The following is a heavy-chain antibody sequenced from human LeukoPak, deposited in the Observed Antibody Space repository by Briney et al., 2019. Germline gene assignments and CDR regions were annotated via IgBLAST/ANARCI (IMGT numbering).Heavy chain of an antibody. Sequence: GGSLRLSCAASGFIFSSYVMSWVRQAPGKGLEWVSTISGSGSSTYYADSVKGRFTISRDNSKNTLYLQMNSLRADDTAVYYCAKGGPDDYWGQGTLVTVSS. D-gene: IGHD3-10*01. CDR1: GFIFSSYV. J-gene: IGHJ4*02. V-gene: IGHV3-23*01. CDR2: ISGSGSST. CDR3: AKGGPDDY.